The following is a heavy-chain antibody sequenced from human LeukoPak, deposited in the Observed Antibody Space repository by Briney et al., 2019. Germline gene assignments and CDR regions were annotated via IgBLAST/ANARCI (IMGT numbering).Heavy chain of an antibody. CDR1: GGSISSGDYY. CDR3: ARSYYGGEHQYYFDY. D-gene: IGHD4-23*01. J-gene: IGHJ4*02. Sequence: PSETLSLTCTVSGGSISSGDYYWSWIRQPPGKGLEWIGYIYHSGSTYYNPSLGSRVTISVDTSKNQFSLKLNSVTAADTAVYYCARSYYGGEHQYYFDYWGQGTLVTVSS. CDR2: IYHSGST. V-gene: IGHV4-30-4*01.